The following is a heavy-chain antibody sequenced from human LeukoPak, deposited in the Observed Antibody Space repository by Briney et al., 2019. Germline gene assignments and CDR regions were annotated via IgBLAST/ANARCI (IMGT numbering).Heavy chain of an antibody. D-gene: IGHD4-17*01. CDR2: ISSNGGST. CDR3: ARGDGAYGDYYYGMDV. V-gene: IGHV3-64*01. Sequence: GGSLRLSCAASGFTFSSYAMHWVRQAPGQGLEHVSAISSNGGSTYYANSVKGRFTISRDNSKNTLYLQMGSLRAEDMAVYYCARGDGAYGDYYYGMDVWGQGTTVTVSS. CDR1: GFTFSSYA. J-gene: IGHJ6*02.